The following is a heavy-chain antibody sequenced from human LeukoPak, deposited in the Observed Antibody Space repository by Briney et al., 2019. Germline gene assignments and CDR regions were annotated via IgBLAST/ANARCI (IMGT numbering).Heavy chain of an antibody. CDR3: ARPGGYCSSTSCFDY. Sequence: ASVKVSCKASGYTFTSYGISWVRQAPGQGLEWMGWISAYNGNTNYAQKLQGRVTMTTDTSTSTAYMELRSLRSDDTAVYYCARPGGYCSSTSCFDYWGQGTLVTVSS. CDR1: GYTFTSYG. CDR2: ISAYNGNT. V-gene: IGHV1-18*01. J-gene: IGHJ4*02. D-gene: IGHD2-2*01.